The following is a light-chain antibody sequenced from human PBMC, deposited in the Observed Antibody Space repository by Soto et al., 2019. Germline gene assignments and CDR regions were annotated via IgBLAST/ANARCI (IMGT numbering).Light chain of an antibody. V-gene: IGLV2-14*01. CDR2: EVS. J-gene: IGLJ7*01. CDR3: SSYTSSSTWV. CDR1: SSDVGGYNY. Sequence: QSALTQPASVSRSPGQSITISCTGTSSDVGGYNYVSWYQQHPGKAPKLMIYEVSNRPSGVSNRFSGSKSGNTASLTISGLQAEDEADYYCSSYTSSSTWVFGGGTQLTVL.